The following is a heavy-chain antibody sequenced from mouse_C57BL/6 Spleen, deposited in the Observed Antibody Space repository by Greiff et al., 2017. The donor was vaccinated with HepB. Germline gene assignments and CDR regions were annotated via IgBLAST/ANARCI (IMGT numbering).Heavy chain of an antibody. CDR2: IWTGGGT. CDR1: GFSLTSYA. D-gene: IGHD2-3*01. J-gene: IGHJ3*01. V-gene: IGHV2-9-1*01. CDR3: ANYDGYYRGFAY. Sequence: VQVVESGPGLVAPSQSLSITCTVSGFSLTSYAISWVRQPPGKGLEWLGVIWTGGGTNYNSALKSRLSISKDNSKSQVFLKMNSLQTDDTARYYCANYDGYYRGFAYWGQGTLVTVSA.